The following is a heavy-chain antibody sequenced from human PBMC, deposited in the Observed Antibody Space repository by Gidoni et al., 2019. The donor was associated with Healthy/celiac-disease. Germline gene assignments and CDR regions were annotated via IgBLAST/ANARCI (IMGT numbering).Heavy chain of an antibody. D-gene: IGHD3-16*01. CDR2: ISWDGGST. V-gene: IGHV3-43D*03. Sequence: EVQLVESGGVVVQPGGSLRLSCAASGFTFDDYAMHWVRQAPGKGLEWVSLISWDGGSTYYADSVKGRFTISRDNSKNSLYLQMTSLRAEDTALYYCAKDKGESYYGMDVWGQGTTVTVSS. J-gene: IGHJ6*02. CDR3: AKDKGESYYGMDV. CDR1: GFTFDDYA.